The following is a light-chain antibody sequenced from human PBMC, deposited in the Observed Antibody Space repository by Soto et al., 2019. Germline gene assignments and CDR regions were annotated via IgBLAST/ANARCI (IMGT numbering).Light chain of an antibody. CDR1: QDIAIY. Sequence: TQSPSSLSASVGDRVTITCRASQDIAIYLAWYQQKPGQAPRLLIYDASNRATGIPARFSGSGSGTEFTLTINSLQSEDYAVYFCQQYNNWPYTFGQGTKVDIK. V-gene: IGKV3D-15*01. CDR3: QQYNNWPYT. J-gene: IGKJ2*01. CDR2: DAS.